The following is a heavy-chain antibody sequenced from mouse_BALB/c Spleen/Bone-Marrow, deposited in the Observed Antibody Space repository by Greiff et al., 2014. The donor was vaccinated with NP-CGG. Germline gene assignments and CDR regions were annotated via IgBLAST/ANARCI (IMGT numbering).Heavy chain of an antibody. J-gene: IGHJ2*01. V-gene: IGHV3-5*02. D-gene: IGHD2-4*01. CDR2: IYYSGTI. Sequence: EVQLQQSGPGLVEPSQTVSLTCTVTGISITTGNYRWSWIRQFPGNKLEWIGYIYYSGTITYNPSLTSRTTITRDTSKNQFFLEMNSLTAEDTATYYCARGAMITTGYFDYWGQGTTLTVSS. CDR3: ARGAMITTGYFDY. CDR1: GISITTGNYR.